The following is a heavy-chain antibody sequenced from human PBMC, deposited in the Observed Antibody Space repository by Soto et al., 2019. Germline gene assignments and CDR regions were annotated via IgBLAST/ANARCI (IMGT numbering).Heavy chain of an antibody. D-gene: IGHD3-16*02. Sequence: EVRLVASGGDLVQPGGSLSLSCAASGFTLSGSWMSWVRQAPGKGLEWVADINEDGSGEYYVDSVKGRFTMSRDNAKNSLYLFMPSLRAEDTAIYYCARLPTQESRYGWFDAWGQGTLVTVSS. CDR2: INEDGSGE. CDR1: GFTLSGSW. V-gene: IGHV3-7*03. CDR3: ARLPTQESRYGWFDA. J-gene: IGHJ5*02.